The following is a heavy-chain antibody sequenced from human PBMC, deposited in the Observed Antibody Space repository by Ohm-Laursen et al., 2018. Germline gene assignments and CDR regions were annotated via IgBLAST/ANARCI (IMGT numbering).Heavy chain of an antibody. CDR1: GGSFSGYY. CDR3: ARRPFGDQSGFSH. D-gene: IGHD4-17*01. CDR2: INHSGST. J-gene: IGHJ4*02. Sequence: GTLSLTCAVYGGSFSGYYWSWIRQPPGKGLEWIGEINHSGSTNYNPSLKSRVTISVDTSKNQFSLNLNSVTAADTAVYYCARRPFGDQSGFSHWSQGILVTVSS. V-gene: IGHV4-34*01.